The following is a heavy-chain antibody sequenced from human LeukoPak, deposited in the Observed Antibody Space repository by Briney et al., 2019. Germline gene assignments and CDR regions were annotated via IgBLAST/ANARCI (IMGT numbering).Heavy chain of an antibody. CDR3: ASTDYYGSGSYLGFDY. CDR1: GGTFSSYA. D-gene: IGHD3-10*01. V-gene: IGHV1-69*13. CDR2: IIPIFGTA. Sequence: SVKVSCKASGGTFSSYAISWVRQAPGQGLEWMGGIIPIFGTANYAQKFQGRVTITADESTSTAYMELSSLRSEDTAVYYCASTDYYGSGSYLGFDYWGQGTLVTVSS. J-gene: IGHJ4*02.